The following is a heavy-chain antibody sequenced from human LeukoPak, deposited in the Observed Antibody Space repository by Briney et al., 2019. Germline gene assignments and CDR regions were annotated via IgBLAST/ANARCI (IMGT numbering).Heavy chain of an antibody. D-gene: IGHD4-17*01. CDR2: VHHSGAT. V-gene: IGHV4-38-2*02. CDR1: GYSISRGYH. CDR3: ARASPYAYGYYGMDV. J-gene: IGHJ6*01. Sequence: SETLSLTCSVSGYSISRGYHWAWVRQPPGKGLEWIGSVHHSGATYYNPSLNRRLNSRLTISADTSKNQFSLKMDSVTAADTAVYYCARASPYAYGYYGMDVWGKGPRSPSPQ.